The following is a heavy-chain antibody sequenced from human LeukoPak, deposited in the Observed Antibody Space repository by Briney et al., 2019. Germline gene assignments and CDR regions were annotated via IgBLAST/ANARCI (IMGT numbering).Heavy chain of an antibody. CDR1: GINFRSSG. CDR2: IQNDGSDK. V-gene: IGHV3-30*02. CDR3: ARAGGRVVPGRFDC. D-gene: IGHD2-2*01. Sequence: GGSLRLSCAASGINFRSSGMHWVRQAPGKGLEWVTFIQNDGSDKYYAASVKGRFTISRDNSKNTVYLHMNSLRTDDTALYYCARAGGRVVPGRFDCWGQGTLVTVSS. J-gene: IGHJ4*02.